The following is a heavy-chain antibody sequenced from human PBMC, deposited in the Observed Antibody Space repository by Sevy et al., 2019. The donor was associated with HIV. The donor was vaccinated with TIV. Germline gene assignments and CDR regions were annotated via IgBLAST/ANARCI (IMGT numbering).Heavy chain of an antibody. CDR3: ARDHVKDGDLGDYHYFAMDL. V-gene: IGHV3-15*01. CDR2: IKSKTDGGTT. Sequence: GGSLRLSCAASGFTFSNAWMSWVRQAPGKGLEWVGRIKSKTDGGTTDYAAPVKGRFTISRDDSKNTLYLQMNSLRAEDTAVYYCARDHVKDGDLGDYHYFAMDLRGQGTTVTVSS. J-gene: IGHJ6*02. D-gene: IGHD4-17*01. CDR1: GFTFSNAW.